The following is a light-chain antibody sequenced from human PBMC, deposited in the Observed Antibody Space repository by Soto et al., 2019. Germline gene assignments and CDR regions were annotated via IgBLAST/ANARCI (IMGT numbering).Light chain of an antibody. V-gene: IGLV2-23*01. CDR2: EGS. J-gene: IGLJ1*01. CDR3: CSYAGRGV. Sequence: SVLTQPASVSGAPGQAITLSCTGNSSDVGSYNLVSWYQQHPGKAPKLMIYEGSKRPSGVSNRFSGSKSGNTASLTISGLQAEDEADYYCCSYAGRGVFGTGTKVTVL. CDR1: SSDVGSYNL.